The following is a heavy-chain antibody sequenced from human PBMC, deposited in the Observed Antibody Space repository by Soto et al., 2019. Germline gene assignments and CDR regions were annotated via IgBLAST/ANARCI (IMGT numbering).Heavy chain of an antibody. CDR2: ISPIFGTA. CDR3: ARYNGYCISTSCRGSGIDL. Sequence: QVQLVQSGAEVKKPGSSVKVSCKASGGTFSSYAISWVRQAPGQGLEWMGGISPIFGTANYAQKFQGRVTIPTDESTRTAYMEMSSLRSEVTAVYYCARYNGYCISTSCRGSGIDLWGQGTTVTVSS. CDR1: GGTFSSYA. D-gene: IGHD2-2*01. V-gene: IGHV1-69*05. J-gene: IGHJ6*02.